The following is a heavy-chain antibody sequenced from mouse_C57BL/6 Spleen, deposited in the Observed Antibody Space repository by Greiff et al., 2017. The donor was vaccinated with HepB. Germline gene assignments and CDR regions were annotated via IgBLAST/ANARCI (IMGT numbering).Heavy chain of an antibody. CDR1: GYTFTDYY. Sequence: EVQLQQSGPELVKPGASVKISCKASGYTFTDYYMNWVKQSHGKSLEWIGDINPNNGGTSYNQKFKGKATLTVDKSSSTAYMELRSLTSEDSAVYYCARGDDYGDWYFDVWGTGTTVTVAS. J-gene: IGHJ1*03. CDR3: ARGDDYGDWYFDV. D-gene: IGHD2-4*01. CDR2: INPNNGGT. V-gene: IGHV1-26*01.